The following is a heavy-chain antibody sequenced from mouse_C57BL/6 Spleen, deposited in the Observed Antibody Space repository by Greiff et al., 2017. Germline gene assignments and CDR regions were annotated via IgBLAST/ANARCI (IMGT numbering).Heavy chain of an antibody. CDR3: ASYYGNGYYAMDY. Sequence: QVQLKQSGPGLVQPSQSLSITCTVSGFSLTSYGVHWVRQSPGKGLEWLGVIWSGGSTDYNAAFISRLSISKDNSKSQVFFKMNSLQADDTAIYYCASYYGNGYYAMDYWGQGTSVTVSS. CDR2: IWSGGST. V-gene: IGHV2-2*01. J-gene: IGHJ4*01. CDR1: GFSLTSYG. D-gene: IGHD2-1*01.